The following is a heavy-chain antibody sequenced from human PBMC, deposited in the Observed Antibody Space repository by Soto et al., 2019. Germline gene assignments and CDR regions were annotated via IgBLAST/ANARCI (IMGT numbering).Heavy chain of an antibody. CDR1: GGSISSYY. D-gene: IGHD3-22*01. Sequence: SETLSLTCTVSGGSISSYYWGWIRQPPGKGLEWIGSIYYSGSTYYNPSLKSRVTISVDTSKNQFSLKLSSVTAADTAVYYCARVAPLLDSSGYYGTPGYFDYWGQGTLVTVSS. CDR2: IYYSGST. V-gene: IGHV4-39*07. J-gene: IGHJ4*02. CDR3: ARVAPLLDSSGYYGTPGYFDY.